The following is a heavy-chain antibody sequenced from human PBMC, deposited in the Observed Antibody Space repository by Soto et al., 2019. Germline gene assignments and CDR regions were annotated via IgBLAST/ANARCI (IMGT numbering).Heavy chain of an antibody. V-gene: IGHV1-2*02. Sequence: QLHLVQSGAVVKKPGASVTVSCSASGYPVTAYYMHWVRQAPGRGLECMGGINPATGAAKYTQTFQGRATVTAGTSTSTVFIELGGLTSDETAVFYCAKGGGVGVAGSAAFDMGGHGTLVTVSS. J-gene: IGHJ3*02. CDR3: AKGGGVGVAGSAAFDM. D-gene: IGHD3-3*01. CDR2: INPATGAA. CDR1: GYPVTAYY.